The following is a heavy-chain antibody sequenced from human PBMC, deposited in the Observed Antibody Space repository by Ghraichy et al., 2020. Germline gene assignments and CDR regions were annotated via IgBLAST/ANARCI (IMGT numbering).Heavy chain of an antibody. CDR1: GYTFTTYY. D-gene: IGHD6-19*01. J-gene: IGHJ5*01. CDR3: ARVIKVAGTGNWFDS. CDR2: ISPGVGTT. Sequence: ASVKVSCRVAGYTFTTYYMHWVRQAPGQGLEWMGIISPGVGTTTYAQKFQGRVTMTRDTSTSTVYMELSSLRSEDTAVYYCARVIKVAGTGNWFDSWGQGTLVTVSS. V-gene: IGHV1-46*01.